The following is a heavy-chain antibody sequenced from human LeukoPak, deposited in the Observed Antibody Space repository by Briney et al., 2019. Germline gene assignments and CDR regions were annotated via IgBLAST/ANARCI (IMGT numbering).Heavy chain of an antibody. CDR1: GGSIRSFY. J-gene: IGHJ4*02. CDR3: ARHRQYSSSSLHF. V-gene: IGHV4-4*09. CDR2: IYASGST. Sequence: PSETLSLTCTVSGGSIRSFYWSLIRQPPGKGLEWIAYIYASGSTNYNPSLKSRVTISVDTSKNQFSLKVTSVTAADTAVYYCARHRQYSSSSLHFWGQGTLVTVSS. D-gene: IGHD6-6*01.